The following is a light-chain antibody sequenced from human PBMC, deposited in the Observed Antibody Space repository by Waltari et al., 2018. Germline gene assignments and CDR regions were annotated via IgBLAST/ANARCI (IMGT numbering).Light chain of an antibody. CDR1: ILATKY. CDR2: QDT. J-gene: IGLJ3*02. CDR3: QALGTGAWV. Sequence: SYESTQPPSVSVSPGQKASITRSGDILATKYASWYQQKPGQSPLLVIYQDTKRPSEIPERFSGSKSANAATLTITGTQAMDEADYYCQALGTGAWVFGGGTKLTVL. V-gene: IGLV3-1*01.